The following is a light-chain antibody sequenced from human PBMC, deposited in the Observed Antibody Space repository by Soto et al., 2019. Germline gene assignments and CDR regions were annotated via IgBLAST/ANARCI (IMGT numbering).Light chain of an antibody. CDR3: SSYAGSSNV. CDR1: SSDVGGYNY. Sequence: LTQPPSASGSPGQSVAISCTGTSSDVGGYNYVSWYQQHPGKAPKLMIYEVNKRPSGVPDRFSGSKSGNTASLTVSGLQAEDQADYYCSSYAGSSNVFGTGTKVTVL. V-gene: IGLV2-8*01. J-gene: IGLJ1*01. CDR2: EVN.